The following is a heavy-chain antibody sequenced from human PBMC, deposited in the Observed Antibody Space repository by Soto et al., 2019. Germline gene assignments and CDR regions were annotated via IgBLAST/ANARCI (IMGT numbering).Heavy chain of an antibody. D-gene: IGHD3-10*01. CDR1: GFSFSVYY. CDR3: GGERAGTLEFTHNTIEL. Sequence: QVQLVESGGGLVKPGGSLRLSCAASGFSFSVYYMAWVRQAPGSGLEWISSIDRNGDFVYYADSVKGRFTISRDYAQSSLSRQMDSLRDEDTAVYYCGGERAGTLEFTHNTIELWGQGTKVTVAS. V-gene: IGHV3-11*01. J-gene: IGHJ3*01. CDR2: IDRNGDFV.